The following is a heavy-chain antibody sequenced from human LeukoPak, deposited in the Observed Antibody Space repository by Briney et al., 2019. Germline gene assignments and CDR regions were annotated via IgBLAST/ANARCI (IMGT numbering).Heavy chain of an antibody. Sequence: SETLSLTCTVSGGSISSSSYYWGWIRQPPGKGLEWIGGIYYSGSTYYNPSLKSRVTMSVDTSKNQFSLKLSSVTAADTAVYYCARQLGYYDFWSGYYTGNYFDYWGQGTLVTVSS. CDR3: ARQLGYYDFWSGYYTGNYFDY. D-gene: IGHD3-3*01. V-gene: IGHV4-39*01. CDR1: GGSISSSSYY. CDR2: IYYSGST. J-gene: IGHJ4*02.